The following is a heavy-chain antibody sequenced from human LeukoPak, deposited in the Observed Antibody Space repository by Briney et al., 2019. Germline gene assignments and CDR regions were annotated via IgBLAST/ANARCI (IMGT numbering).Heavy chain of an antibody. Sequence: GGSLRLSCAASGFTFSSYAMSWVRQAPGKGLEWVANIKQDGSEKYYVDSVKGRFTISRDNAKNSLYLQMNSLRAEDTAVYYCARGSYDILTGHFDYWGQGTLVTVSS. CDR2: IKQDGSEK. CDR1: GFTFSSYA. CDR3: ARGSYDILTGHFDY. J-gene: IGHJ4*02. D-gene: IGHD3-9*01. V-gene: IGHV3-7*01.